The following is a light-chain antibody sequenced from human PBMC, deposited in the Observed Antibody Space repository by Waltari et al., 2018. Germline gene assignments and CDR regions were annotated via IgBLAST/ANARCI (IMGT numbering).Light chain of an antibody. Sequence: DIVMTQSPESLAVSLGERATLTCKSSLSLLYNSNNKNYLAWYQQKPGQPPKLLIYWASTRESGVPERFSGSGSRTDFTLTISSLQAEDVAVYFCQQYYNTPLTFGPGTKVDVK. CDR2: WAS. V-gene: IGKV4-1*01. CDR3: QQYYNTPLT. CDR1: LSLLYNSNNKNY. J-gene: IGKJ3*01.